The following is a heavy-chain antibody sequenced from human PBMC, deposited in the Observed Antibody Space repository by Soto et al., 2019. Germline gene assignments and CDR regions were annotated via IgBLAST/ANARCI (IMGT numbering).Heavy chain of an antibody. CDR1: SGSISSTIYS. Sequence: SETLSLTCTVSSGSISSTIYSWDWIRQPPGKGLEWIGSIFYSGSTYYNPSLKSRVTISVDTSKNQFSLKLNSVTAADTAVYYCARDLWGYCGTDCYPLDVWGQGTTVTVSS. J-gene: IGHJ6*02. CDR3: ARDLWGYCGTDCYPLDV. V-gene: IGHV4-39*07. CDR2: IFYSGST. D-gene: IGHD2-21*02.